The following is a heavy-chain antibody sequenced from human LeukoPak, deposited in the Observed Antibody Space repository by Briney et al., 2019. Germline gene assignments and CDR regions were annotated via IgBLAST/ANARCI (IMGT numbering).Heavy chain of an antibody. J-gene: IGHJ4*02. CDR3: VRGGFSGD. CDR2: IDRGGTGA. CDR1: GFTFSNDR. V-gene: IGHV3-74*03. D-gene: IGHD1-26*01. Sequence: GGALRLACSVPGFTFSNDRMHSVRQVPGKGLVWVSRIDRGGTGAVYADAVESRFTISRDNAKNTLYLQMNSLRAEDTAIYYCVRGGFSGDWGQGTLVTVSS.